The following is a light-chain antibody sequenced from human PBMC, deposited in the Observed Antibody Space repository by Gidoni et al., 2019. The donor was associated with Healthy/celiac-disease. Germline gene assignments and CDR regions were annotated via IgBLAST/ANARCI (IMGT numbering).Light chain of an antibody. V-gene: IGKV1-39*01. Sequence: DIQMTQSPSSLSASVGYRVTITCRASHSISSYLNWYQQKPGKAPKLLIYAASSLHSGVPSRFSGSGSGTDFTLTISSLQPEDFATYYCQQSYRTPITFGQGTRLEIK. J-gene: IGKJ5*01. CDR2: AAS. CDR3: QQSYRTPIT. CDR1: HSISSY.